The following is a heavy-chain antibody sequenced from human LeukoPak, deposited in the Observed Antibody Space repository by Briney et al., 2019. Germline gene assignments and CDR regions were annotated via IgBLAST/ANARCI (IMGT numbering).Heavy chain of an antibody. CDR2: ISGSGGRT. CDR3: AKVGAVVGLDY. J-gene: IGHJ4*02. V-gene: IGHV3-23*01. D-gene: IGHD6-19*01. CDR1: GFTFSNYA. Sequence: GGSLRLSCAASGFTFSNYAMTWVRQAPGKGLEWVSSISGSGGRTYYADSVKGRFTISRDNSKNTLYLQMNSLRAEDTAIYYCAKVGAVVGLDYWGQGTLVTVSS.